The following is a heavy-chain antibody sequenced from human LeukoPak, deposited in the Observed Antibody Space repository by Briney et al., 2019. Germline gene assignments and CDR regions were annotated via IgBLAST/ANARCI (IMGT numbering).Heavy chain of an antibody. CDR1: GGSISSYY. J-gene: IGHJ4*02. D-gene: IGHD4-23*01. CDR3: ARATVAPYYFDY. CDR2: IYYSGST. Sequence: PSETLSLTCTVSGGSISSYYWSWIRQPPGKGLGWIGYIYYSGSTNYNPSLKSRVTISVDTSKNQFSLKLSSVTAADTAVYYCARATVAPYYFDYWGQGTLVTVSS. V-gene: IGHV4-59*01.